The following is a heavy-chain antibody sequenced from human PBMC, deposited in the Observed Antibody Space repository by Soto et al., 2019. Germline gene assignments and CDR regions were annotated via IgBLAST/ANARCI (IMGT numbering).Heavy chain of an antibody. CDR1: GYTFTGYY. J-gene: IGHJ3*02. CDR3: AYSSVWFGESYAFDI. D-gene: IGHD3-10*01. CDR2: INPNSGGT. Sequence: ASVKVSCKASGYTFTGYYMHWVRQDPGQGLEWMGWINPNSGGTNYAQKFQGWVTMTRDTSISTAYMELSRLRSDDTAVYYCAYSSVWFGESYAFDIWGQGTMVTVSS. V-gene: IGHV1-2*04.